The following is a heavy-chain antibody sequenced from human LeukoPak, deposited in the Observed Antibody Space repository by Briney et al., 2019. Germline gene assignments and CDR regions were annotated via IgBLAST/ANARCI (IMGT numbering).Heavy chain of an antibody. D-gene: IGHD1-1*01. CDR1: GGSISSYY. Sequence: SETLSLTCTVSGGSISSYYWSWIRQPAGKGLEWIGRIYISGSTNYNPSLKSRVTMSVDTSENQFSLKLSSVTAADTAVYYCARDRGTWNDDGFDYWGQGTLVTVSS. V-gene: IGHV4-4*07. CDR3: ARDRGTWNDDGFDY. J-gene: IGHJ4*02. CDR2: IYISGST.